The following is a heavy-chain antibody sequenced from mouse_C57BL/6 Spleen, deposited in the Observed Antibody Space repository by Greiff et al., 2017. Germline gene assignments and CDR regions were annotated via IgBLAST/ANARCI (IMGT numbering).Heavy chain of an antibody. CDR3: ARGDYYGSSYDYFDY. CDR1: GFTFSDYY. V-gene: IGHV5-16*01. CDR2: INYDGSST. Sequence: EVKLVESEGGLVQPGSSMKLSCTASGFTFSDYYMAWVRQVPEKGLEWVANINYDGSSTYYLDSLKSRFIISRDNAKNILYLQMSSLKSEDTATYYCARGDYYGSSYDYFDYWGQGTTLTVSS. J-gene: IGHJ2*01. D-gene: IGHD1-1*01.